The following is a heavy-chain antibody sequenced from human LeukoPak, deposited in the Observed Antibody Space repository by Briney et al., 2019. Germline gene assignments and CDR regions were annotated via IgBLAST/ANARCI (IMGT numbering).Heavy chain of an antibody. CDR3: AKEGYSYGYYFDY. D-gene: IGHD5-18*01. V-gene: IGHV3-9*01. Sequence: GRSLRLSCAASGFTFDGYAMHWVRQAPGKGLEWVSGISWNSGSIGYADSVNGRFTISRDNAKNSLYLQMNSLRAEDTALYYCAKEGYSYGYYFDYWGQGTLVTVSS. CDR1: GFTFDGYA. J-gene: IGHJ4*02. CDR2: ISWNSGSI.